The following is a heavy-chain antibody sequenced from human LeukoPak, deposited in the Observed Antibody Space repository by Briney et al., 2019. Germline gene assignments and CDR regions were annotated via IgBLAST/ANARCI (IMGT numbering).Heavy chain of an antibody. Sequence: SETLSLTCTVSGGSISTYYWTWIRQPPGKGLEWIGYIYNGGTTNYHPSLKNRATISIDTSKNQFSLNLRSVTPADTAVYYCAKVVRAWYVIDSWGQGTLVTVSS. V-gene: IGHV4-59*01. CDR2: IYNGGTT. D-gene: IGHD6-19*01. CDR3: AKVVRAWYVIDS. CDR1: GGSISTYY. J-gene: IGHJ4*02.